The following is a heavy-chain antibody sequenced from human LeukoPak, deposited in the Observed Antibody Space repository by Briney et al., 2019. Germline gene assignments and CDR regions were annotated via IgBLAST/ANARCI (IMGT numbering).Heavy chain of an antibody. CDR1: GYTFTSYY. J-gene: IGHJ4*02. V-gene: IGHV1-46*01. Sequence: ASVKVSCKASGYTFTSYYMHWVRQAPGQGVVWMGIINPSGGSTSYAQKFQGRVTMTRDTSTSTVYMELSSLRSEDTAVYYCARDPGYDFWSGWYFDYWGQGTLVTVSS. D-gene: IGHD3-3*01. CDR2: INPSGGST. CDR3: ARDPGYDFWSGWYFDY.